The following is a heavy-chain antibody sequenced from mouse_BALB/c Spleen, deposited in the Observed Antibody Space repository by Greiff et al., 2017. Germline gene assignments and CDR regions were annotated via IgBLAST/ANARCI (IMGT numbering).Heavy chain of an antibody. J-gene: IGHJ3*01. CDR1: GYTFTSYT. D-gene: IGHD2-14*01. Sequence: VQLQQSAAELARPGASVKMSCKASGYTFTSYTMHWVKQRPGQGLEWIGYINPSSGYTEYNQKFKDKTTLTADKSSSTAYMQLSSLTSEDSAVYNCAKEGDYRDGAACFVHWGEGTLGTVSA. V-gene: IGHV1-4*02. CDR3: AKEGDYRDGAACFVH. CDR2: INPSSGYT.